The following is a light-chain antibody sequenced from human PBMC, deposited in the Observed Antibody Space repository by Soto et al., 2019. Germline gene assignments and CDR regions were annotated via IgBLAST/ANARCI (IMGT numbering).Light chain of an antibody. CDR1: QDINNY. V-gene: IGKV1-33*01. Sequence: DIQMTQSPSSLSASVGDRVTITCQASQDINNYLNWYQQKPGKAPKLLIYDALNSETGVPSRISGSGSGTDFTFTISSLQPEDIATDYWQQYDNLPLTVGGGTKVESK. J-gene: IGKJ4*01. CDR3: QQYDNLPLT. CDR2: DAL.